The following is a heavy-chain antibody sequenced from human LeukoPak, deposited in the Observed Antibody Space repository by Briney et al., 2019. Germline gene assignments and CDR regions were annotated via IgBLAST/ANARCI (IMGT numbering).Heavy chain of an antibody. Sequence: SQTLSLTCAISGDSVSSNSAAWNWIRQSPSRGLEWLGRTYYRSKWYNDYAVSMKSRITINPDTSKDQFSLQLNSVTPEDTAVYYCARDAGSGWSSFDYWGQGTLLTVSS. CDR3: ARDAGSGWSSFDY. CDR2: TYYRSKWYN. CDR1: GDSVSSNSAA. J-gene: IGHJ4*02. V-gene: IGHV6-1*01. D-gene: IGHD6-19*01.